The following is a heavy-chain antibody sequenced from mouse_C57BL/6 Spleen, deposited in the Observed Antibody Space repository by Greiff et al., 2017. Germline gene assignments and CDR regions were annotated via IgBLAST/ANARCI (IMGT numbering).Heavy chain of an antibody. CDR1: GFTFSSYA. J-gene: IGHJ2*01. CDR2: ISDGGSYT. D-gene: IGHD2-4*01. V-gene: IGHV5-4*01. CDR3: ARDGGDYDPFDY. Sequence: DVKLVESGGGLVKPGGSLKLSCAASGFTFSSYAMSWVRQTPEKRLEWVATISDGGSYTYYPDNVKGRFTISRDNAKNNLYLQMSHLKSEDTAMYYCARDGGDYDPFDYWGQGTTLTVSS.